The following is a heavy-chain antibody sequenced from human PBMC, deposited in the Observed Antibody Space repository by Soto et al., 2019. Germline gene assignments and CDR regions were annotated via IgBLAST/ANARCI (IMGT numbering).Heavy chain of an antibody. CDR1: GFSFRNYW. V-gene: IGHV3-7*05. CDR2: IKQDETEK. J-gene: IGHJ6*02. Sequence: GGSLRLSCADSGFSFRNYWMSWVRQAPGKGLEWVANIKQDETEKYYVDSVKGRFAISRDNGKNTLYLQMNSLRAEDTAVYYCARVRTENYYGMDVWGQGTTVTVSS. CDR3: ARVRTENYYGMDV.